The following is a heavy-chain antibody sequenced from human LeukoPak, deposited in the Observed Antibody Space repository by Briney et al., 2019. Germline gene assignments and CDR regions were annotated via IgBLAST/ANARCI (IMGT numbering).Heavy chain of an antibody. V-gene: IGHV4-4*02. CDR1: GDSITSSKW. CDR3: ARGPYYYDSGSYVD. Sequence: SETLSLTCAVSGDSITSSKWWSWVRQPPGKGLEWIGEINHSGSTNYNPSLKSRVTISVDTSKNQFSLKLSSVTAADTAVYYCARGPYYYDSGSYVDWGQGTLVTVSS. CDR2: INHSGST. D-gene: IGHD3-10*01. J-gene: IGHJ4*02.